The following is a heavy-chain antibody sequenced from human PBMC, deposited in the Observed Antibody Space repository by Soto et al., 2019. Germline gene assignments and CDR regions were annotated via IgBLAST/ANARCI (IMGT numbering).Heavy chain of an antibody. J-gene: IGHJ3*02. D-gene: IGHD2-15*01. Sequence: PGGSLRLSCAASGFTFSSYGMHWVRQAPGKGLEWVAVIWYDGSNKYYADSVKGRFTISRDNSKNTLYLQMNSLRAEDTAVYYCAREGAGCSGGSCYHDAFDTWGQGTMVTVSS. V-gene: IGHV3-33*01. CDR2: IWYDGSNK. CDR1: GFTFSSYG. CDR3: AREGAGCSGGSCYHDAFDT.